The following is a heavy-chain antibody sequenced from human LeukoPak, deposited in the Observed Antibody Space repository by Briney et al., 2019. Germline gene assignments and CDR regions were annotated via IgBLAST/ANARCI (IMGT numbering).Heavy chain of an antibody. CDR2: ISGSGGST. J-gene: IGHJ4*02. CDR1: GFTFDIYA. D-gene: IGHD3-22*01. V-gene: IGHV3-23*01. Sequence: GGSLRLSCVASGFTFDIYAMSWVRQAPGKGLEWVSAISGSGGSTYADSVKGRFTISRDNSKNTLYLQMNNLRAEDTAVYYCARDFYDSSGYNRFDYWGQGTLVTVSS. CDR3: ARDFYDSSGYNRFDY.